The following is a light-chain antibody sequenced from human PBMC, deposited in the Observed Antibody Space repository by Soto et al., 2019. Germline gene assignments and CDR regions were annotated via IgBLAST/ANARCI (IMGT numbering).Light chain of an antibody. Sequence: EIVLTQSPATLSLSPGERATLSCRASQSVSNFLAWYQQQPGQAPRLLISDASNRATGIPARFRGSGSGTDCSLIISSLEPEVFAVYYCQQRSKWPWSFGQATKVEIK. CDR3: QQRSKWPWS. CDR2: DAS. CDR1: QSVSNF. V-gene: IGKV3-11*01. J-gene: IGKJ1*01.